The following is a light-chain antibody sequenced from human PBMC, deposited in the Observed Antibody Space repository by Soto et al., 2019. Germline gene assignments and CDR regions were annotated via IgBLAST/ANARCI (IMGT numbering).Light chain of an antibody. V-gene: IGKV2-30*01. Sequence: DVVMTQSPLSLPVTLGQPASISCRSSQSLVYSDGNTYLNWFQQRPDQSPRRLIYKVSNRDSGVPDRFSGSGSGTDFTLKISRVEAEDVGVYYCMQGTHWPPWTFGQGTKVDIK. J-gene: IGKJ1*01. CDR2: KVS. CDR1: QSLVYSDGNTY. CDR3: MQGTHWPPWT.